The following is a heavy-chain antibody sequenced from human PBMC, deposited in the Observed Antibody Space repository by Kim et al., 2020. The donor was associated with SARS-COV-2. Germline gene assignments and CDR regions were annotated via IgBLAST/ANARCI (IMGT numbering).Heavy chain of an antibody. D-gene: IGHD3-10*01. Sequence: YYADSVKGRFTISRDNSKNTLYLQMNCLRAEDTAVYYCAKRGMVRGVTDYWGQGTLVTVSS. V-gene: IGHV3-30*02. CDR3: AKRGMVRGVTDY. J-gene: IGHJ4*02.